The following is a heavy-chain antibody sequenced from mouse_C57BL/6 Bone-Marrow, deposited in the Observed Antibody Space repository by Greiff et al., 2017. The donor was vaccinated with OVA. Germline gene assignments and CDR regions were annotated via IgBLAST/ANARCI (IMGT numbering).Heavy chain of an antibody. CDR1: GFTFSSYA. D-gene: IGHD1-1*01. V-gene: IGHV5-4*01. J-gene: IGHJ4*01. CDR2: ISDGGSYT. Sequence: EVKLMESGGGLVKPGGSLKLSCAASGFTFSSYAMSWVRQTPDKRLEWVATISDGGSYTYYPDNVKGRFTISRDNAKNNLYLQMSHLKSEDTAMYYCARDRSTTVVADAMDYWGQGTSVTVSS. CDR3: ARDRSTTVVADAMDY.